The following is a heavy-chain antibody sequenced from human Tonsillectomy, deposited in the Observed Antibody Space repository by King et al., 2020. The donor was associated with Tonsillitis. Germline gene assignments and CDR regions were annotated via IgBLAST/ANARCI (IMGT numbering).Heavy chain of an antibody. J-gene: IGHJ1*01. CDR3: AKDLVEYSSSSEYFQH. V-gene: IGHV3-23*04. Sequence: VQLVESGGGLVQPGGSLRLSCAASGFTFSTYAMTWVRQAPGKGLEWVSGISGSGGSTNYADSVKGRFTISRDNSRNTLYLQMNSLRAEDTAVYYCAKDLVEYSSSSEYFQHWGQGILVTVSS. D-gene: IGHD6-6*01. CDR1: GFTFSTYA. CDR2: ISGSGGST.